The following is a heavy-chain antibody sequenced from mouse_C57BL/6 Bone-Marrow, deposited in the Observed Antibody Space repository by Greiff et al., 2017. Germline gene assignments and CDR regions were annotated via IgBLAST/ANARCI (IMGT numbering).Heavy chain of an antibody. CDR2: FHPYNDDT. CDR3: AWGGGYSNYHNIDY. Sequence: QVQLQQSGAELVKPGASVKMSCKASGYTFTTYPIEWMKQNHGKSLEWIGNFHPYNDDTKYNEKFKGKCTLTVEQSSSTVYLELSRLTSDDSAIDNYAWGGGYSNYHNIDYWGQGTTLTVSS. CDR1: GYTFTTYP. D-gene: IGHD2-5*01. V-gene: IGHV1-47*01. J-gene: IGHJ2*01.